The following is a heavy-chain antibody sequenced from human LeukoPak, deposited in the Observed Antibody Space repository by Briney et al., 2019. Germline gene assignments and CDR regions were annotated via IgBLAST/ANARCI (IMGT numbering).Heavy chain of an antibody. CDR1: GFTFSSFG. CDR2: IWYDGSNK. CDR3: AKGSGGSAATLDY. D-gene: IGHD2-15*01. Sequence: GGSLRLSCGASGFTFSSFGMHWVRQAPGKGLEWVAFIWYDGSNKYYIDSVKGRFTISRDNSKNTVYLQMNSLRTEDTAIYYCAKGSGGSAATLDYWGQGTPVTVSS. V-gene: IGHV3-30*02. J-gene: IGHJ4*02.